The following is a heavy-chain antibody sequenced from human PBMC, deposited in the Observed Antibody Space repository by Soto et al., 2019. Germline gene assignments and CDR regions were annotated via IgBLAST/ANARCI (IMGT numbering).Heavy chain of an antibody. D-gene: IGHD3-9*01. CDR2: VSGSGGST. Sequence: EVQLLESGGGVVQPGGALRLSCAASGFTFSSYAMSWVRQAPGKGLEWVSAVSGSGGSTYYADSLKGRFTISRDNSKNTLYLQMNSLRAEDTAVYYCAKDRYDILTGSSDYWGQGTLVTVCS. V-gene: IGHV3-23*01. CDR3: AKDRYDILTGSSDY. J-gene: IGHJ4*02. CDR1: GFTFSSYA.